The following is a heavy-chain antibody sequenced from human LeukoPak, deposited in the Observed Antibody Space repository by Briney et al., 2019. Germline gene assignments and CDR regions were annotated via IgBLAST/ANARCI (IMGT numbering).Heavy chain of an antibody. CDR1: GGSISSSSYY. V-gene: IGHV4-39*01. J-gene: IGHJ4*02. Sequence: SETLSLTCTVSGGSISSSSYYWDWIRQPPGKGLEWIGSLYYSGSTYYNPSLKSRVTISVDTSKNQFSLKLSSVTAADTAVFYCARRSYYDSSAIFDYWGQGTLVSVSS. CDR2: LYYSGST. D-gene: IGHD3-22*01. CDR3: ARRSYYDSSAIFDY.